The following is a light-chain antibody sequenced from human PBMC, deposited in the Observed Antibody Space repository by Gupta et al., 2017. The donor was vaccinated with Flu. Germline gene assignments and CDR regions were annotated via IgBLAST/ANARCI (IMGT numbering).Light chain of an antibody. V-gene: IGKV3-15*01. CDR3: QQYNNDWPPMYT. Sequence: LSVSPGERATLSCRASQSISSNLAWYQQKPGQVPRLLIYGASTRATDVTARFSGSGSGTEFTLTISSLQSEESAVYYCQQYNNDWPPMYTFGQGTKLEIK. CDR1: QSISSN. J-gene: IGKJ2*01. CDR2: GAS.